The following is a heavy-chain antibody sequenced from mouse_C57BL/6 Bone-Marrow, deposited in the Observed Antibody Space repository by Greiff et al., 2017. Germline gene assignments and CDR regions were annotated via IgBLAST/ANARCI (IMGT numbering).Heavy chain of an antibody. V-gene: IGHV1-82*01. CDR2: IYPGDGDT. CDR1: GYAFSSSW. D-gene: IGHD1-1*01. CDR3: ARDYYGPPRFAY. Sequence: QVHVKQSGPELVKPGASVKISCKASGYAFSSSWMNWVKQRPGKGLEWIGRIYPGDGDTNYNGKFKGKATLTADKSSSTAYMQLSSLTSEDSAVYVCARDYYGPPRFAYWGQGTLVTVSA. J-gene: IGHJ3*01.